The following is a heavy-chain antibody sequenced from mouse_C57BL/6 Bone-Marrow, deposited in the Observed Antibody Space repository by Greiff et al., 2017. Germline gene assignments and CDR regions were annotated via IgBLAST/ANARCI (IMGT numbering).Heavy chain of an antibody. V-gene: IGHV1-31*01. CDR3: ARPMNY. J-gene: IGHJ4*01. Sequence: VQLQQSGPVLVKSGAPVKISCKASGYSFTRYYMHSVKQSHGNIPVWIGYIYPYHGVFSYNQKFTGKATLTVDKSSNTAYMELRSLASEDSAIYYCARPMNYWGQGTSVTVSS. CDR1: GYSFTRYY. CDR2: IYPYHGVF.